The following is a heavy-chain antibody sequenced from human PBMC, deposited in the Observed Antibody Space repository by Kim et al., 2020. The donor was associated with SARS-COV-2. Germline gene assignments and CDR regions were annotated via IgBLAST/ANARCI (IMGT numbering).Heavy chain of an antibody. V-gene: IGHV4-39*01. CDR2: VYYSGNT. D-gene: IGHD3-22*01. Sequence: SETLSLTCTVSGGSISSSSYYWGWIRQPPVKGLEWIGSVYYSGNTYYNPSLKSRVTISVDTSKNQFSLKLSSVTAADTAVYYCARATERGGYYDSSGYYGTCWFDPWGQGTLVTVSS. CDR1: GGSISSSSYY. J-gene: IGHJ5*02. CDR3: ARATERGGYYDSSGYYGTCWFDP.